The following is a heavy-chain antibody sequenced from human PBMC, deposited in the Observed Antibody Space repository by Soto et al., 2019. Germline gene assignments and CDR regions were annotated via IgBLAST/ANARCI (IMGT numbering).Heavy chain of an antibody. D-gene: IGHD5-12*01. CDR3: ARGEWLATIKPYFAY. CDR1: GGSMCSYY. V-gene: IGHV4-59*01. Sequence: QVQLQESGPGLVKPSETLSLTCTVSGGSMCSYYWSWIRQSPGKGLEWIGYIYYSGSTNYNPSLKSRVALSLDTSKNPFSLMLSSVTAADTAVYYCARGEWLATIKPYFAYWGQGTLVTVSS. CDR2: IYYSGST. J-gene: IGHJ4*02.